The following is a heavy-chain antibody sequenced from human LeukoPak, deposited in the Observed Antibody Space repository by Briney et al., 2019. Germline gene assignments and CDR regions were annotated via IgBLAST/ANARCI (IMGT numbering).Heavy chain of an antibody. CDR1: GYTFTGDY. J-gene: IGHJ4*02. V-gene: IGHV1-2*06. Sequence: ASVKVSCKASGYTFTGDYMHWVRQAPGQGREWMGRSNPNSGGTNYAQKFQGRVTMTRDTSISPAYMELSRLRSDHPAVYYCARALYSSPAADYWGQGTLVTVSS. CDR2: SNPNSGGT. CDR3: ARALYSSPAADY. D-gene: IGHD6-19*01.